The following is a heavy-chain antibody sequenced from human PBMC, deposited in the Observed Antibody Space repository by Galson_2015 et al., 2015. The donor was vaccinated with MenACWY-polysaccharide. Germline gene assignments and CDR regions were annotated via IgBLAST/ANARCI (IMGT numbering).Heavy chain of an antibody. Sequence: SVKVSGKASGYTFSSYDINWVRQASGQGLEWMGWMNPNRGNTGYAQRFQGRIAKTRDTATSTAYMELRMLRYDDTAVYYCTRIIARKHTFVDSWGQGTLVSVS. CDR1: GYTFSSYD. CDR3: TRIIARKHTFVDS. D-gene: IGHD2-21*01. V-gene: IGHV1-8*01. CDR2: MNPNRGNT. J-gene: IGHJ4*02.